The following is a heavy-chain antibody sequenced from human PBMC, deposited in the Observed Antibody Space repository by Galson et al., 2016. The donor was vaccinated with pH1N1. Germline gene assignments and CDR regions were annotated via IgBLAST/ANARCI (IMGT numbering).Heavy chain of an antibody. CDR1: GYTFTEYW. D-gene: IGHD3-22*01. CDR3: AREDPSGCYSH. CDR2: IYPRDSDT. J-gene: IGHJ4*02. Sequence: QSGAEVKKSGESLTISCEASGYTFTEYWIGWVRQTPGTGLVWIGFIYPRDSDTRYSPSFQGHVTFSADESSSSANRQWSSLKASDSGIYYCAREDPSGCYSHWGQGTLVTVSS. V-gene: IGHV5-51*01.